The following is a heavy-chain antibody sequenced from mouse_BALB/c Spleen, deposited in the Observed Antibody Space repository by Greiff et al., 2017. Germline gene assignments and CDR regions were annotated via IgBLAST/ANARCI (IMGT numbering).Heavy chain of an antibody. CDR3: ARGYGNFAWFAY. D-gene: IGHD2-10*02. CDR1: GFTFSSYA. CDR2: ISSGGSYT. Sequence: EVKVVESGGGLVKPGGSLKLSCAASGFTFSSYAMSWVRQSPEKRLEWVAEISSGGSYTYYPDTVTGRFTISRDNAKNTLYLEMSSLRSEDTAMYYCARGYGNFAWFAYWGQGTLVTVSA. J-gene: IGHJ3*01. V-gene: IGHV5-9-4*01.